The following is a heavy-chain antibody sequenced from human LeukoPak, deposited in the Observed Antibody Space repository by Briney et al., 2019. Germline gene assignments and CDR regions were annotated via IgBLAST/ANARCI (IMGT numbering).Heavy chain of an antibody. D-gene: IGHD3-10*01. CDR3: AKGVYGSGSYREYFEQ. V-gene: IGHV3-23*01. Sequence: GGSLRLSCTASGFTFTNYAMSWVRQAPGKGLEWVSANSASGDSPYYADSVKGRFTISRDNSKNTLDLQMNSLRVEDTAVYYCAKGVYGSGSYREYFEQWGQGTLVTVSS. CDR2: NSASGDSP. J-gene: IGHJ1*01. CDR1: GFTFTNYA.